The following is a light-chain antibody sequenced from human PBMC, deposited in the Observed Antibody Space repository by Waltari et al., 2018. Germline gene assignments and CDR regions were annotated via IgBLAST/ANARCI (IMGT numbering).Light chain of an antibody. CDR3: YSAADNAVGV. CDR1: ILAKKY. CDR2: KDN. Sequence: SYDLTQPSFVSVSPGQTARITCSGDILAKKYGRWFQQKPGQAPVQVIYKDNERPSGIPERFSGSSSGTTVTLTISGAHVDDEADYYCYSAADNAVGVFGGGTKLTV. V-gene: IGLV3-27*01. J-gene: IGLJ3*02.